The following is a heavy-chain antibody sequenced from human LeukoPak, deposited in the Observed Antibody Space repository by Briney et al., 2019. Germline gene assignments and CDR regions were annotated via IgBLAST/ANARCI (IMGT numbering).Heavy chain of an antibody. Sequence: SVKVSCKASGYTFTSYAISWVRQAPGQGLEWMGGIIPIFGTANYAQKFQGRVTITADESTSTAYMELRSLRSDDTAVYYCAREDIVALEGWFDPWGQGTLVTVSS. CDR1: GYTFTSYA. V-gene: IGHV1-69*13. J-gene: IGHJ5*02. CDR3: AREDIVALEGWFDP. CDR2: IIPIFGTA. D-gene: IGHD5-12*01.